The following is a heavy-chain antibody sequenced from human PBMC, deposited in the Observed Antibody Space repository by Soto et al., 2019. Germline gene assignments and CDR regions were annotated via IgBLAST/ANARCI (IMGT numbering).Heavy chain of an antibody. Sequence: GGSLRLSCAPSGFIFSNYAMSWVRQARGKGLEWVSAISGSGADTYYTESVKGRFTISRDNFKNTLYLQMNSLRAEDTAVYYCAKDTGSGGVSVLDYGGQGALVAVSS. CDR1: GFIFSNYA. V-gene: IGHV3-23*01. D-gene: IGHD2-15*01. CDR2: ISGSGADT. J-gene: IGHJ4*02. CDR3: AKDTGSGGVSVLDY.